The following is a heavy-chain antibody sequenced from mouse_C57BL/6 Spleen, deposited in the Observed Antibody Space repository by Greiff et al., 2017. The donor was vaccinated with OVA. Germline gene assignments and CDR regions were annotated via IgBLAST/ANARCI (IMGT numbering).Heavy chain of an antibody. D-gene: IGHD2-4*01. CDR1: GYSFTGYY. Sequence: EVQLQQSGPELVKPGASVKISCKASGYSFTGYYMNWVKQSPEKSLEWIGEINPSTGGTTYNQKFKAKATLTVDKSSSTAYMQLKSLTSEDSAVYYCARKLRSYYAMDYWGQGTSVTVSS. CDR3: ARKLRSYYAMDY. V-gene: IGHV1-42*01. J-gene: IGHJ4*01. CDR2: INPSTGGT.